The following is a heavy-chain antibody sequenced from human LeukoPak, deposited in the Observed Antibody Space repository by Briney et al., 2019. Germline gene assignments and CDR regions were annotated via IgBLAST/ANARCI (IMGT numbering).Heavy chain of an antibody. Sequence: PGGSLRLSCAASGFTFSNAWMSWVRQAPGKGLEWVGRIKSKTDGGTTDYAAPVKGRFTISRDDSKNTLYLQMNSLKTEDTAVYYFTTAIVVVAAFDYWGQGTLVTVSS. CDR2: IKSKTDGGTT. CDR1: GFTFSNAW. V-gene: IGHV3-15*01. J-gene: IGHJ4*02. CDR3: TTAIVVVAAFDY. D-gene: IGHD2-15*01.